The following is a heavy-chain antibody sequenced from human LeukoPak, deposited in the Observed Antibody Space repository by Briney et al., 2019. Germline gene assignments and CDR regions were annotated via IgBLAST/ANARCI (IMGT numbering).Heavy chain of an antibody. D-gene: IGHD3-10*02. CDR2: ISSSGSTI. V-gene: IGHV3-48*03. CDR3: AELGITMIGGV. J-gene: IGHJ6*04. CDR1: GFTFSSYE. Sequence: GGSLRLSCVASGFTFSSYEMNWVRQAPGKGLEWVSCISSSGSTIYYADSVKGRFTISRDNAKNSLYLQMNSLRAEDTAVYYCAELGITMIGGVWGKGTTVTISS.